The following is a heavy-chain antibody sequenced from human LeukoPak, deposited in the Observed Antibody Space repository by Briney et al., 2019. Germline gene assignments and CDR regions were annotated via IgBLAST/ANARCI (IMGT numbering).Heavy chain of an antibody. Sequence: GESLKISCKASGYTFTSYGISWVRQAPGQGLEWMGWISAYNGNTNCAQKLQGRVTMTTDTSTSTAYMELRSLRSDDTAVYYCARDTYIVVVPAAMNLGFDYWGQGTLVTVSS. J-gene: IGHJ4*02. CDR3: ARDTYIVVVPAAMNLGFDY. D-gene: IGHD2-2*01. V-gene: IGHV1-18*01. CDR2: ISAYNGNT. CDR1: GYTFTSYG.